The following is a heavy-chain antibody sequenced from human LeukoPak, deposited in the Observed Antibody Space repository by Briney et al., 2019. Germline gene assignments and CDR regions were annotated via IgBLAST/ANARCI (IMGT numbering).Heavy chain of an antibody. CDR1: GYTFTSYT. CDR3: ARAPYYDILTGYYNWFDP. Sequence: ASVKVSCKASGYTFTSYTMHWVRQAPGQRLEWMGWINAGNGNTKYSQKFQGRVTITRDTSASTAYMELSSLRSEATAVYYCARAPYYDILTGYYNWFDPWGQGTLVTVSS. CDR2: INAGNGNT. J-gene: IGHJ5*02. D-gene: IGHD3-9*01. V-gene: IGHV1-3*01.